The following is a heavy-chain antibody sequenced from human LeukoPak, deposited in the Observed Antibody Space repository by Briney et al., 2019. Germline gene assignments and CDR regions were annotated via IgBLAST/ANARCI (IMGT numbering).Heavy chain of an antibody. Sequence: GASVKVSCKASGGTFSSYAISWVRQAPGQGLEWMGGIIPIFGTANYAQKFQGRVTITTDESTSTAYMELGSLRSEDTAVYYCASDYGGNPGWFDPWGQGTLVTISS. CDR1: GGTFSSYA. CDR3: ASDYGGNPGWFDP. CDR2: IIPIFGTA. D-gene: IGHD4-23*01. V-gene: IGHV1-69*05. J-gene: IGHJ5*02.